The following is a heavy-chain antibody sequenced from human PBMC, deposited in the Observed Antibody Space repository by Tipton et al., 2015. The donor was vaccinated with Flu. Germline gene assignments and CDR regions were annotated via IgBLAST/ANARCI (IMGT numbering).Heavy chain of an antibody. CDR1: GASISSTSYF. CDR3: ARDRPPVY. CDR2: MYHNGGT. Sequence: TLSLTCAVSGASISSTSYFWGWIRQPPGKGLEWIGTMYHNGGTYFNPSLKSRVSISVDTSKNQFSLKLSSVTAADTAVYYCARDRPPVYWGQGTLVTVSS. V-gene: IGHV4-39*07. J-gene: IGHJ4*02.